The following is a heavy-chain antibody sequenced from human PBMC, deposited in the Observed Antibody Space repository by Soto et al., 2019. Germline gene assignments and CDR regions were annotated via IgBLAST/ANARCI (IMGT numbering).Heavy chain of an antibody. CDR2: IDWDDGK. V-gene: IGHV2-70*01. CDR3: ARANYYDRSANLVHFDY. CDR1: GFSLSTSGMS. J-gene: IGHJ4*02. D-gene: IGHD3-22*01. Sequence: SGPTLVNPTQTLTLTCTFSGFSLSTSGMSVTWIRQPPGKALEWLALIDWDDGKYYSKSLKTRLTISKDTSKDQVVLTLTNMDPVDTATYYCARANYYDRSANLVHFDYWGQGTLVTVSS.